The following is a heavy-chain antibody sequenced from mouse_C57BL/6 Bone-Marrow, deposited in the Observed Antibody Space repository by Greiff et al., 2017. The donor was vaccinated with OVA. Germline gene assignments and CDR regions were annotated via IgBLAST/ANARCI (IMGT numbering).Heavy chain of an antibody. J-gene: IGHJ4*01. CDR1: GYTFTSYW. D-gene: IGHD2-1*01. V-gene: IGHV1-5*01. CDR2: IYPGNSDT. CDR3: TRRGNYLYYYAMDY. Sequence: EVQLQQSGTVLARPGASVKMSCKTSGYTFTSYWMHWVKQRPGQGLEWIGAIYPGNSDTSYNQKFKGKAKLTAVTSASTAYMELSSLTNEDSAVYCCTRRGNYLYYYAMDYWGQGTSVTVSS.